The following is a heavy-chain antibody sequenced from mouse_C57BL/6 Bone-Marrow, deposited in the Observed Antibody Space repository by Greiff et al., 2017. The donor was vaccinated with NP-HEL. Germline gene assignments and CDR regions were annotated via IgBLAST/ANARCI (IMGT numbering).Heavy chain of an antibody. V-gene: IGHV5-16*01. D-gene: IGHD2-2*01. CDR1: GFTFSDYY. J-gene: IGHJ4*01. CDR3: ARGRGGYPYYYAMDY. Sequence: EVMLVESEGGLVQPGSSMKLSCTASGFTFSDYYMAWVRQVPEKGLEWVANINDAGSSTYYLDSLKSRFIISRDNAKNILYLQMSSLKSEDTATYYCARGRGGYPYYYAMDYWGQGTSVTVSS. CDR2: INDAGSST.